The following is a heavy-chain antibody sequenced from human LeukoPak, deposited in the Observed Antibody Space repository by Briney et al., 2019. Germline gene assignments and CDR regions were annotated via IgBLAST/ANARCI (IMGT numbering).Heavy chain of an antibody. CDR3: ARVHYDSSGYYYRSDAFDI. CDR1: GFTFSSYW. Sequence: GGSLRLSCAASGFTFSSYWMSWVRQAPGKGLEWVANIKQDGSEKYYVDSVKGRFTISRDNAKNSLYLQMNSLRAEDTAVYYCARVHYDSSGYYYRSDAFDIWGQGTMVTVSS. D-gene: IGHD3-22*01. CDR2: IKQDGSEK. V-gene: IGHV3-7*01. J-gene: IGHJ3*02.